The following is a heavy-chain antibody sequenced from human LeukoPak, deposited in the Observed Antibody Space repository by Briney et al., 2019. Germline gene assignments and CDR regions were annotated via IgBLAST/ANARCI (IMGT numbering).Heavy chain of an antibody. J-gene: IGHJ4*02. CDR1: GFTFSSYG. CDR3: AKDGGLLTTRYYFDY. V-gene: IGHV3-30*18. CDR2: ISYDGSNK. D-gene: IGHD4-11*01. Sequence: GGSLRLSCAASGFTFSSYGMHWVRQAPGKGLEWVAVISYDGSNKYYADSVKGRFTISRDNSKNTLYLQMNSLRAEDTAVYYCAKDGGLLTTRYYFDYWGRGTLVTVSS.